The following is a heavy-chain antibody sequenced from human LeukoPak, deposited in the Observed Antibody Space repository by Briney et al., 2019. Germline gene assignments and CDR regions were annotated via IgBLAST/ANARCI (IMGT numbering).Heavy chain of an antibody. V-gene: IGHV3-30*18. CDR2: ISYDGSNK. Sequence: GGSLRLSCAASGFTFSSYGMHWVRQAPGKGLEWVVVISYDGSNKYYADSVKGRFTISRDNSKNTLYLQMNSLRAEDTAVYYCAKDARQWLTQNWFDPWGQGTLVTVSS. J-gene: IGHJ5*02. CDR3: AKDARQWLTQNWFDP. CDR1: GFTFSSYG. D-gene: IGHD6-19*01.